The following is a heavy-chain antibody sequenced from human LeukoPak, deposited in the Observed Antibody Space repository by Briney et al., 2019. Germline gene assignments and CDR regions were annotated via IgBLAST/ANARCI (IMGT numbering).Heavy chain of an antibody. CDR2: INSNSGGT. CDR1: GYPFSSCG. CDR3: ARELRGAHEGGYFQS. J-gene: IGHJ1*01. Sequence: ASVKVSCKTFGYPFSSCGINWVRQAPGQGLEWMGWINSNSGGTNHAQTFQGRVTMTRDTSISAAYMELSRLRSDDTAVYYCARELRGAHEGGYFQSWGPGTLVTVS. D-gene: IGHD4-17*01. V-gene: IGHV1-2*02.